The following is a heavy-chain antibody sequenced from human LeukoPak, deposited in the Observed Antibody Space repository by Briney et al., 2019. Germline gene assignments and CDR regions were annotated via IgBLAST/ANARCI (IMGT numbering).Heavy chain of an antibody. Sequence: PGGSLRLSCAASGFTFSSYAMSWVRQAPGKGLEWVSAISGSGGSTYYADSVKGRFTISRDNAKNSLYLQMNSLRAEDTAVYYCASSRVVVVAAIDYWGQGTLVTVSS. CDR1: GFTFSSYA. J-gene: IGHJ4*02. V-gene: IGHV3-23*01. CDR2: ISGSGGST. D-gene: IGHD2-15*01. CDR3: ASSRVVVVAAIDY.